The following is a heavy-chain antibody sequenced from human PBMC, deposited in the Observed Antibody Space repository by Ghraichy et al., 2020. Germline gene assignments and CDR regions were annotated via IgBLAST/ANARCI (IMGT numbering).Heavy chain of an antibody. V-gene: IGHV3-21*01. CDR3: ARVGFNYYYGMDV. CDR1: GFSFSSYS. CDR2: ISSSSSYI. D-gene: IGHD3-10*01. Sequence: GGSLRLSCAASGFSFSSYSINWVRQAPGKGLEWVSSISSSSSYIYYADSVKGRFTISRDNAKNSLYLQMNSLRAEDTAVYYCARVGFNYYYGMDVWGQGTTVTVSS. J-gene: IGHJ6*02.